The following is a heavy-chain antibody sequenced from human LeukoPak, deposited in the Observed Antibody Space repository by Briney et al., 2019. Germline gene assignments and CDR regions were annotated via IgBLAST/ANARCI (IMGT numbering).Heavy chain of an antibody. V-gene: IGHV3-13*01. D-gene: IGHD1-1*01. J-gene: IGHJ3*02. CDR3: ARGAEVERRGTFDI. CDR1: GFSFSSYD. Sequence: GGSLRLSCAVSGFSFSSYDMHWVRQATGKGLEWVSGIGTAGDTYYPGSVKGRFTISRENAKNSLYLQMNSLRAGDTAVYYCARGAEVERRGTFDIWGQGTMVTVSS. CDR2: IGTAGDT.